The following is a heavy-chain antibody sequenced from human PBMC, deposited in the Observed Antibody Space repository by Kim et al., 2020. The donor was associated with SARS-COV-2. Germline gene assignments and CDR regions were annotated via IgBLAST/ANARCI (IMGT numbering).Heavy chain of an antibody. J-gene: IGHJ4*02. CDR2: ISYDGSNK. CDR3: ARDPLWLLEGYFDF. CDR1: GFIFSSFA. V-gene: IGHV3-30*04. Sequence: GGSLRLSCAASGFIFSSFAMHWVRQAPGKGLEWVAVISYDGSNKHYADSVKGRFTISRDNSKNTLYLQMNSLIAEDTAVYYCARDPLWLLEGYFDFLGQG. D-gene: IGHD5-18*01.